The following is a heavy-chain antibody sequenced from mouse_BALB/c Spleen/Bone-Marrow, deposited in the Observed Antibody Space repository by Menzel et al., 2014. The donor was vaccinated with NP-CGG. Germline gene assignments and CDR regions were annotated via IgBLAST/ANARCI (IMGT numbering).Heavy chain of an antibody. D-gene: IGHD1-1*01. CDR2: INPYNGGT. CDR3: ARGYGSSYGYAMDY. CDR1: GYSFTGYT. V-gene: IGHV1-18*01. Sequence: VQLQQSGPELVKPGASMKLSCKASGYSFTGYTMNWVKQSHGKNLEWIGLINPYNGGTSYNQKFKGKATLTVDKSSSTAYMELLSLTSEDSAVYYCARGYGSSYGYAMDYWGQGTSVTVSS. J-gene: IGHJ4*01.